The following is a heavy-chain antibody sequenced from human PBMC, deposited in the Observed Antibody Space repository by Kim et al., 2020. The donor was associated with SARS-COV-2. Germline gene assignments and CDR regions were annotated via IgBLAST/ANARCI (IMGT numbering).Heavy chain of an antibody. CDR2: INAGNGNT. CDR3: ARDSYYYGSGSYLGYYYGMDV. Sequence: ASVKVSCKASGYTFTSYAMHWVRQAPGQRLEWMGWINAGNGNTKYSQKFQGRVTITRDTSASTAYMELSSLRSEDTAVYYCARDSYYYGSGSYLGYYYGMDVWGQGTTVTVSS. CDR1: GYTFTSYA. V-gene: IGHV1-3*01. D-gene: IGHD3-10*01. J-gene: IGHJ6*02.